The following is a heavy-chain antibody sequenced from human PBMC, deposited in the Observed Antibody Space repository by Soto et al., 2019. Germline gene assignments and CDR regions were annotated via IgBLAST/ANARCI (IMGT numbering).Heavy chain of an antibody. CDR2: ISGSGGST. CDR1: GFTFSSYA. CDR3: AKYYGSYGSGSYYNDYYYYMDV. V-gene: IGHV3-23*01. J-gene: IGHJ6*03. D-gene: IGHD3-10*01. Sequence: GGSLRLSCAASGFTFSSYAMSWVRQAPGKGLEWVSAISGSGGSTYYADSVKGRFTISRDNSKNTLYLQMNSLRAEDTAVYYCAKYYGSYGSGSYYNDYYYYMDVWGKGTTVTVSS.